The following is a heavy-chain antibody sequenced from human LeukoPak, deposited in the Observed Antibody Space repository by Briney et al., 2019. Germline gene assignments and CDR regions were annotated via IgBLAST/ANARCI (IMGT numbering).Heavy chain of an antibody. V-gene: IGHV4-4*07. Sequence: SGTLSLTCTVSGGSISNYYWSWLRQPAGKGLEWIGRISTSGRINYNPSLKSRVTMSVDTSKNQFSLKLSSVTAADTAVYYCARAGITRTLLFCDYWGQGTLVTVSS. CDR1: GGSISNYY. CDR2: ISTSGRI. D-gene: IGHD1-26*01. J-gene: IGHJ4*02. CDR3: ARAGITRTLLFCDY.